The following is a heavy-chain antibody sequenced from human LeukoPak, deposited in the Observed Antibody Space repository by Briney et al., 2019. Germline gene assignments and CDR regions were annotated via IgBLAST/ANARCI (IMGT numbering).Heavy chain of an antibody. V-gene: IGHV3-48*03. J-gene: IGHJ6*03. CDR2: ISISGSII. Sequence: GGSLRLSCAASGFIFSSYEMNWVRQAPGKGLEWVSYISISGSIIYYADSAKGRFTISRDNAKNSLYLQMNSLRDEDTAVYYCARDPAAHRDYYYMDVWGKGTTVTISS. CDR1: GFIFSSYE. D-gene: IGHD6-13*01. CDR3: ARDPAAHRDYYYMDV.